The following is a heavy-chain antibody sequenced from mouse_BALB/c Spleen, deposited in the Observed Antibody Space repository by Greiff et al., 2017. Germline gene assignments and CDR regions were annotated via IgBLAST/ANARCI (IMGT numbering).Heavy chain of an antibody. D-gene: IGHD4-1*01. CDR1: GYSITSDYA. CDR3: ARMGNWDWFAY. V-gene: IGHV3-2*02. Sequence: EVKLQESGPGLVKPSQSLSLTCTVTGYSITSDYAWNWIRQFPGNKLEWMGYISYSGSTSYNPSLKSRISITRDTSKNQFFLQLNSVTTEDTATYYCARMGNWDWFAYWGQGTLVTVSA. CDR2: ISYSGST. J-gene: IGHJ3*01.